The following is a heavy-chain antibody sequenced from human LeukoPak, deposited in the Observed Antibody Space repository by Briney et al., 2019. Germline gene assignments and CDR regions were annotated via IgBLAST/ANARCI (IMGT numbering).Heavy chain of an antibody. CDR2: MNPNSGNT. CDR1: GYTFTSYD. V-gene: IGHV1-8*01. CDR3: APEGGCSSTSCYGVGGY. Sequence: ASVKVSCKASGYTFTSYDINWVRQATGQGLEWMGWMNPNSGNTGYAQKFQGRVTMTRNTSISTAYMELSSLRSEDTAVYYCAPEGGCSSTSCYGVGGYWGQGTLVTVSS. D-gene: IGHD2-2*01. J-gene: IGHJ4*02.